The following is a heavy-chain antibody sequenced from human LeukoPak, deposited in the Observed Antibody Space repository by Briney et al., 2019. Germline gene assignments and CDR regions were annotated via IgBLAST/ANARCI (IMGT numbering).Heavy chain of an antibody. CDR2: INPNTGGT. V-gene: IGHV1-2*02. Sequence: ASVKVSCKASGYTFTDYYIHWVRQAPGQGLEWMGWINPNTGGTNYAQKFQGRVTVTWDTSISTAYMELSRLRSGDTAVYYCARGTKPSFLKGLRTGDRGYFDFWGQGTLFTVSS. CDR1: GYTFTDYY. CDR3: ARGTKPSFLKGLRTGDRGYFDF. D-gene: IGHD7-27*01. J-gene: IGHJ4*02.